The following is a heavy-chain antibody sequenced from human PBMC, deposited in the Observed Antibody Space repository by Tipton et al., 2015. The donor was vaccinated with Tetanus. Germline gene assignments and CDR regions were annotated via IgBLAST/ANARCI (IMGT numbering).Heavy chain of an antibody. V-gene: IGHV4-4*07. CDR1: GGSFSDYY. D-gene: IGHD2-8*02. J-gene: IGHJ3*02. Sequence: TLSLTCAVSGGSFSDYYWTWIRQSPGKGLEWIGRIYGGGSTNYNPSLKSRVTMSMDTSKKQFSLKLNSVTVADTALYFCARVLRYSTRGGWDDAFDIWGQGTMVTVSS. CDR3: ARVLRYSTRGGWDDAFDI. CDR2: IYGGGST.